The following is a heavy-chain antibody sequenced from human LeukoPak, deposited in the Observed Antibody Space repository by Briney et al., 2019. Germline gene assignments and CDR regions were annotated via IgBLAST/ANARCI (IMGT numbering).Heavy chain of an antibody. V-gene: IGHV1-46*01. J-gene: IGHJ4*02. Sequence: VASVKVPCKASGYSFTSNYIHWVRQAPGQGLEWMGMIYPRDGSTSYAQKFQGRVTVTRDTSTSTVHMELSGLRSEDTAVYYCARGLGAARRPIDYWGQGTLVTVSS. CDR3: ARGLGAARRPIDY. D-gene: IGHD6-6*01. CDR2: IYPRDGST. CDR1: GYSFTSNY.